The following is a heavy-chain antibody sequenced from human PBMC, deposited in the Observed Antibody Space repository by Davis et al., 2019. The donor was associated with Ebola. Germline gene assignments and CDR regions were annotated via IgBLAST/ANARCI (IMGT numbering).Heavy chain of an antibody. Sequence: HTGGSLRLSCAASGFTFSNYYLHWVRQAPGKGLEWVARIKTAGSTTRYADSVKGRFSISRDNTKNTLYLQMNSLRGEDTAIYYCARDTSHQLPHWLYYFYGMDVWGQGTTVTVSS. J-gene: IGHJ6*02. V-gene: IGHV3-74*01. CDR1: GFTFSNYY. D-gene: IGHD2-2*01. CDR3: ARDTSHQLPHWLYYFYGMDV. CDR2: IKTAGSTT.